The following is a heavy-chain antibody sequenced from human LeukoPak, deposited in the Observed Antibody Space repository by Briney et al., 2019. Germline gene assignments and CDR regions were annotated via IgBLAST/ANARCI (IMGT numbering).Heavy chain of an antibody. CDR3: ARVYLERLTAGYFDH. D-gene: IGHD3-3*01. Sequence: GGSLRLSCAASGFDVSSNYMSWVRQAPGKGLEWVSVIYSGGSTYYADSVKGRFTISRDNSKNTLYLQMNSLRDEDSAAYYCARVYLERLTAGYFDHWGQGTWVTVSP. CDR1: GFDVSSNY. V-gene: IGHV3-66*02. J-gene: IGHJ4*02. CDR2: IYSGGST.